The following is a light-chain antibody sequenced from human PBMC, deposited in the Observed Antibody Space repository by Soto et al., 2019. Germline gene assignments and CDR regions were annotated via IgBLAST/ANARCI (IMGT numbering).Light chain of an antibody. CDR3: VHYNVYPLS. Sequence: DIQMTQSPSTLSASVGDRVTITCRARQNINRWLAWYQQRPWKAPNLRIHKASTLEVGVPSRFSGSASGTEFTLTISSLQPDAFAVYFCVHYNVYPLSFGGVTKVEIK. J-gene: IGKJ4*01. CDR1: QNINRW. CDR2: KAS. V-gene: IGKV1-5*03.